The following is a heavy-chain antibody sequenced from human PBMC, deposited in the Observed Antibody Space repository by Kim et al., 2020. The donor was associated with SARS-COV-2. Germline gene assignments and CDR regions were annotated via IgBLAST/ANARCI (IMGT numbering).Heavy chain of an antibody. V-gene: IGHV3-9*01. Sequence: GGSLRLSCAASGFTFDDYAMHWVRQAPGKGLEWVSGISWNSGSIGYADSVKGRFTISRDNAKNSLYLQMNSLRAEDTALYYCAKDMRVPAAREQGESHYYGMDVWGQGTTVTVSS. CDR3: AKDMRVPAAREQGESHYYGMDV. J-gene: IGHJ6*02. D-gene: IGHD2-2*01. CDR2: ISWNSGSI. CDR1: GFTFDDYA.